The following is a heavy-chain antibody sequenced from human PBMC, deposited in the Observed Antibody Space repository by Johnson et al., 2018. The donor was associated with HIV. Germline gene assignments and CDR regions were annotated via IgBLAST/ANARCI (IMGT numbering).Heavy chain of an antibody. J-gene: IGHJ3*02. CDR3: ARAPGWNDVWGAFDI. CDR1: GITVGTNY. CDR2: IFSVGDV. V-gene: IGHV3-66*01. D-gene: IGHD1-1*01. Sequence: VQLVESGGGLVQPGGSLRLSCAASGITVGTNYMSWVRQAPGKGLEWVSVIFSVGDVYYAASVKGRSTIPSDNSKNTLYLQMNSLRAEDTAVYYCARAPGWNDVWGAFDIWGQGTMVTVSS.